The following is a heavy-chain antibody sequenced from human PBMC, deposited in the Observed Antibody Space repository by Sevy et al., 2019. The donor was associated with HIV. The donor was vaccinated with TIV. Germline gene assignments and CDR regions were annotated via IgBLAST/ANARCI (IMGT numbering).Heavy chain of an antibody. CDR3: ARCRSPYGDYATGSFDY. CDR2: LFYSGST. Sequence: SETLSLTCTVSGGSVSTDSYYWSWIRQPPGKGLEWIGYLFYSGSTNYNPSLKSRVTISLDTSKNQFSLKLSSVTAADTAVCYCARCRSPYGDYATGSFDYWGQGALVTVSS. V-gene: IGHV4-61*01. CDR1: GGSVSTDSYY. J-gene: IGHJ4*02. D-gene: IGHD4-17*01.